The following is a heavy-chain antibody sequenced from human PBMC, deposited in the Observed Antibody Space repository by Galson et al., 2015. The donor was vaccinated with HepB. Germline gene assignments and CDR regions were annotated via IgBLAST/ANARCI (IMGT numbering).Heavy chain of an antibody. J-gene: IGHJ4*02. CDR1: GFTFKNYA. V-gene: IGHV3-23*01. Sequence: SLRLSRAVSGFTFKNYAMTWVRQAPGKGLEWVSSISGNGISTYYADSVKGRFTISRDNSKNTLYLQMNSLTAEDTATYYCASHYSDYPGTIYFDYWGQGTLVTVS. CDR3: ASHYSDYPGTIYFDY. D-gene: IGHD4-17*01. CDR2: ISGNGIST.